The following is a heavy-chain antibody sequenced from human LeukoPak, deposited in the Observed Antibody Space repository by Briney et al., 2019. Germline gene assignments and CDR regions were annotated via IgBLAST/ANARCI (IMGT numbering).Heavy chain of an antibody. Sequence: ASVKVSCKAFGYTFTGYWMHWVRQAPGQGLEWMGWINPNSGGTNYAQKFQGRVTMTRDTSISTAYMELSRLRSDDTAVYYCARSQGYYDSRDSAFDIWGQGTVVTVSS. J-gene: IGHJ3*02. D-gene: IGHD3-22*01. CDR2: INPNSGGT. V-gene: IGHV1-2*02. CDR3: ARSQGYYDSRDSAFDI. CDR1: GYTFTGYW.